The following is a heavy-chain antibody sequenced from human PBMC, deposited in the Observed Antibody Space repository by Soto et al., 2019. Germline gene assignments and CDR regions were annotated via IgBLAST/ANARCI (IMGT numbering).Heavy chain of an antibody. D-gene: IGHD2-8*01. CDR1: DGSISNFY. V-gene: IGHV4-59*01. CDR2: ISSSGNT. J-gene: IGHJ4*02. CDR3: ARAPMVLTRSYFDS. Sequence: SETLSLTCTVSDGSISNFYWSWIRQPPGKGLEWIGYISSSGNTNYNPSLKSRVSISVDTSKTQFSLNLTSVTAADTAVYYCARAPMVLTRSYFDSWGQGTPVTASS.